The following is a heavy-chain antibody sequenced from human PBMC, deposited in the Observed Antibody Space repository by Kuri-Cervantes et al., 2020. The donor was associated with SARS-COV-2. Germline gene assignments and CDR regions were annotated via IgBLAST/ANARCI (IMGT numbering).Heavy chain of an antibody. CDR3: ARDLVLRFLEWSYYGMDV. CDR2: IYYSGST. D-gene: IGHD3-3*01. CDR1: GGSISSYY. V-gene: IGHV4-59*01. Sequence: GSLRLSCTVSGGSISSYYWSWIRQPPGKGLEWIGYIYYSGSTNYNPSLKSRVTISVDTSKNQFSLKLSSVTAADTAVYYCARDLVLRFLEWSYYGMDVWGQGTTVTVSS. J-gene: IGHJ6*02.